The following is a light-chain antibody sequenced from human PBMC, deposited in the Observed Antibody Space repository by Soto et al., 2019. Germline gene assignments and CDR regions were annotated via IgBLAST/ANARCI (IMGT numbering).Light chain of an antibody. J-gene: IGLJ2*01. CDR1: NTDIGGHKY. Sequence: QSALTQPPSASGSPGQSVTISCTGTNTDIGGHKYVSWYQHHPGKAPKLLIYEVSERPSWVPDRFSGSKSANAASLTVSGLQADDEVMYYCSSYTGNNNFVLFGGGTKLTVL. CDR3: SSYTGNNNFVL. CDR2: EVS. V-gene: IGLV2-8*01.